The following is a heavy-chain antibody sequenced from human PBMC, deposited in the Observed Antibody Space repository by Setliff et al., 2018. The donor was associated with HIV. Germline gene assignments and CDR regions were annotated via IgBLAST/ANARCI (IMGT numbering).Heavy chain of an antibody. Sequence: PSETLSLTCTVSGGSIDNYYWSWVRQPPGKGLEWIGYIYSSGSTNYNPSLKSRVTISVDTSKRQFSLKLNSVTAADTAVYYCARNGYSYGFINHYYHYTDVWGKGTTVTVSS. V-gene: IGHV4-59*01. J-gene: IGHJ6*03. CDR2: IYSSGST. D-gene: IGHD5-18*01. CDR1: GGSIDNYY. CDR3: ARNGYSYGFINHYYHYTDV.